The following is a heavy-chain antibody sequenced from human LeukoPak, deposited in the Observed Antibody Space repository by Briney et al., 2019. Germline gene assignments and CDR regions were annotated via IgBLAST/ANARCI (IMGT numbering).Heavy chain of an antibody. J-gene: IGHJ5*02. CDR2: IYYSGST. Sequence: SETLSLTCTVSGGSISSYYWSWIRQPPGKGLEWIGYIYYSGSTNYNPSLKSRVTISVDTSKNQFSLKLSSVTAADTAVYYCARGGYGSGSYIRWFDPWGQGTLVTVSS. V-gene: IGHV4-59*08. CDR1: GGSISSYY. CDR3: ARGGYGSGSYIRWFDP. D-gene: IGHD3-10*01.